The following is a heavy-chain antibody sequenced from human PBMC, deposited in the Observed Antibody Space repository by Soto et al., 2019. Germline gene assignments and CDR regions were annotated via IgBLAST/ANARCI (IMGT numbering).Heavy chain of an antibody. CDR2: IKGKTDGGTT. Sequence: PVGSLRLSCAASGFTFSNAWLSWVRQAPGKGLEWVGRIKGKTDGGTTDYTAPVKGRFTISRDDSKNTLYLQMNSLKIEDTAAYYCTTGSTSTKNYWGQGTLVTVSS. V-gene: IGHV3-15*01. J-gene: IGHJ4*02. CDR1: GFTFSNAW. CDR3: TTGSTSTKNY. D-gene: IGHD6-6*01.